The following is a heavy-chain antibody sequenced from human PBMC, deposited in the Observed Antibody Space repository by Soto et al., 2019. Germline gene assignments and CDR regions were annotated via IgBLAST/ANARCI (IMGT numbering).Heavy chain of an antibody. CDR2: TYYRSKWYN. CDR3: ARGGGRSPYYYYGMDV. CDR1: GDSVSSNSAA. V-gene: IGHV6-1*01. D-gene: IGHD3-16*01. J-gene: IGHJ6*02. Sequence: SQTLSLTCAISGDSVSSNSAAWNWIRQPPSRGLEWLGRTYYRSKWYNDYAVSVKRRITINPDTSKNQFSLQLNSVTPEDTAVYYCARGGGRSPYYYYGMDVWGQGTTVTVSS.